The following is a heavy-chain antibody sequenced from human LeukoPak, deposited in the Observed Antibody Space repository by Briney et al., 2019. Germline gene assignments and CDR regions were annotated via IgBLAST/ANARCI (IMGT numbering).Heavy chain of an antibody. CDR2: INPSGGST. V-gene: IGHV1-46*01. CDR3: AREESELEYSSSSVFRIPDY. D-gene: IGHD6-6*01. CDR1: GYTFTSYY. J-gene: IGHJ4*02. Sequence: GASVKVSCKASGYTFTSYYMHWVRQAPGQGLEWMGIINPSGGSTSYAQKFQGRVTMTRDTSTSTVYMELSSLRSEDTAVYYCAREESELEYSSSSVFRIPDYWGQGTLVTVSS.